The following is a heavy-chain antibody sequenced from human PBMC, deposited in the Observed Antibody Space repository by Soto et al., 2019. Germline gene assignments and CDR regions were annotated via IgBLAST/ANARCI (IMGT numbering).Heavy chain of an antibody. D-gene: IGHD3-9*01. J-gene: IGHJ5*02. CDR3: ARGLPYYDILTPPKNWFDP. Sequence: HPGGSLRLSCAASGFTFSSYAMHWVRQAPGKGLEYVSAISSNGGSTYYANSVKGRFTISRDNSKNTLYLQMGSLRAEDMAVYYCARGLPYYDILTPPKNWFDPWGQGTLVTVPQ. V-gene: IGHV3-64*01. CDR2: ISSNGGST. CDR1: GFTFSSYA.